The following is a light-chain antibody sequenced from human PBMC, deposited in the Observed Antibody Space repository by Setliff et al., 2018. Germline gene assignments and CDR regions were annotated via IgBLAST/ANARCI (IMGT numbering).Light chain of an antibody. Sequence: QSALTQPASVSGSPGQSITISCTGTSSDIGDSKYVSWYQQHPGKAPKLLIFDVSVRPSGVSNRFSGSKSGNTASLSISGLQAEDEAEYYCSSYGSSTLLFGGGT. CDR1: SSDIGDSKY. CDR3: SSYGSSTLL. V-gene: IGLV2-14*03. J-gene: IGLJ2*01. CDR2: DVS.